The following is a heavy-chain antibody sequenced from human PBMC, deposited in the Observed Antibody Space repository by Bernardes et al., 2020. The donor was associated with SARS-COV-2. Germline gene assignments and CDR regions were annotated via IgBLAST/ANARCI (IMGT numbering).Heavy chain of an antibody. CDR2: IKWKTDGGRK. D-gene: IGHD3-22*01. CDR1: GFTFSIPW. J-gene: IGHJ4*02. CDR3: TTGAEIYYDSSGFSYYFDF. Sequence: GGSLRPSCAASGFTFSIPWMNWVRQAPGKGLEWVGIIKWKTDGGRKDDAAPVKGRFTISGADSKNTMYLQMNSLKTEDTAVYYCTTGAEIYYDSSGFSYYFDFWGQGTLVTVSS. V-gene: IGHV3-15*07.